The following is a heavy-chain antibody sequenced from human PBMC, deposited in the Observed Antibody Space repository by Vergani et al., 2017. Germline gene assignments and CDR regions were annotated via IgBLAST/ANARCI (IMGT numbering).Heavy chain of an antibody. D-gene: IGHD3-3*01. CDR3: ARGGALWSDWYFDI. J-gene: IGHJ2*01. CDR1: EFSFSSYS. Sequence: EVQLVESGGGLVKPGGSLRLSCAASEFSFSSYSMNWVRRAPGKGLEWVSSVSTSSSYIYYADSVRGRFTISRDNAKNSLFLQMNSLRAEDTAVYYCARGGALWSDWYFDIWGRGTLVTVSS. CDR2: VSTSSSYI. V-gene: IGHV3-21*01.